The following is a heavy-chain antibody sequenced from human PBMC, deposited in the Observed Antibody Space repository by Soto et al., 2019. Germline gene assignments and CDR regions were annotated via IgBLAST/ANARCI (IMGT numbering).Heavy chain of an antibody. V-gene: IGHV1-46*01. D-gene: IGHD3-22*01. CDR2: INPSGRST. Sequence: GXSVKVSCNTSVFIFTNYWMHWVRQAPGQGLEWMGVINPSGRSTIYAQKFQGRFTMTRDTSTTTLYMELSSLKSEDTAVYYCARDQSADSSGYSYWWFDPWGQGTLVTVSS. J-gene: IGHJ5*02. CDR1: VFIFTNYW. CDR3: ARDQSADSSGYSYWWFDP.